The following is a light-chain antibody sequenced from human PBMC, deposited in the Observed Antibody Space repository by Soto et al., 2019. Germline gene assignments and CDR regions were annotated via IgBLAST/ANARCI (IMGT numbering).Light chain of an antibody. CDR3: QQYGSSEII. Sequence: EIVLTQSPSTLSLSPGRRATPLCRARQSLTNPYIAWYQQKTGQAPRLXIYDISSRATGIPDRFSGSVYGTDFTLTITRLEPEDFAVFYCQQYGSSEIIFGQGTKVDIK. CDR2: DIS. CDR1: QSLTNPY. V-gene: IGKV3-20*01. J-gene: IGKJ1*01.